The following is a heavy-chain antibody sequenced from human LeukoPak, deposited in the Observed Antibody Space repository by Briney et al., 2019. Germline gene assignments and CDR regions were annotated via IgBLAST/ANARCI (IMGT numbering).Heavy chain of an antibody. V-gene: IGHV1-69*05. CDR1: GGTFSSYA. CDR2: IIPIFGTA. CDR3: ARVLKGYCSGGSCYGGFDY. D-gene: IGHD2-15*01. J-gene: IGHJ4*02. Sequence: SVKVSCKASGGTFSSYAISWVRQAPGQGLEWMGRIIPIFGTANYAQKFQGRVTITTDESTSTAYMELSRLRSEDTAVYYCARVLKGYCSGGSCYGGFDYWGQGTLVTVSS.